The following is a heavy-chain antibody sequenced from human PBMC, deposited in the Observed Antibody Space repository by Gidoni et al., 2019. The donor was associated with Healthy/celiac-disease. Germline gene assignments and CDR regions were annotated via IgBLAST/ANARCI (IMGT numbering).Heavy chain of an antibody. D-gene: IGHD1-26*01. CDR1: GGSISSSSYY. Sequence: QLQLQESGPGLVKPSETLSLTCTVSGGSISSSSYYWGWIRPPPGKGLEWIGSSYYSGSTYYNPSLKSRVTISVDTSKNQFSLKLSSVTAADTAVYYCARLPPLSYSGSYYDYWGQGTLVTVSS. J-gene: IGHJ4*02. CDR3: ARLPPLSYSGSYYDY. V-gene: IGHV4-39*01. CDR2: SYYSGST.